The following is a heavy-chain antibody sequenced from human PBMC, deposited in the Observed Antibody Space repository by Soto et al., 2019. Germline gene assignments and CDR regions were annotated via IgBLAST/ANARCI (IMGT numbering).Heavy chain of an antibody. V-gene: IGHV4-4*02. D-gene: IGHD2-15*01. J-gene: IGHJ5*02. CDR3: ARVGWVDGDKQRYCSGGSCYSWWFDP. CDR1: SGSISSSNW. Sequence: QVQLQESGPGLVKPSGTLSLTCAVSSGSISSSNWWSWVRQPPGKGLEWIGEIYHSGSTNYNPSLKGRVTISVDKSKNQFSLKLSSVTAADTAVYYCARVGWVDGDKQRYCSGGSCYSWWFDPWGQGTLVTVSS. CDR2: IYHSGST.